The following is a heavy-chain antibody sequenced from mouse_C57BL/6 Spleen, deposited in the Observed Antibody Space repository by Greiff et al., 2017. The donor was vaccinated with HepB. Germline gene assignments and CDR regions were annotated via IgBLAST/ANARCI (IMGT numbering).Heavy chain of an antibody. CDR1: GFNIKDYY. V-gene: IGHV14-1*01. D-gene: IGHD2-5*01. CDR3: TPAYYSNYGFAY. Sequence: EVQLQQSGAELVRPGASVKLSCTASGFNIKDYYMHWVNQRPEQGLEWIGRIDPEDGDTEYAPKFQGKATMTADTSSNRAYLQLSSLTSEDTAVYYCTPAYYSNYGFAYWGQGTLVTVSA. J-gene: IGHJ3*01. CDR2: IDPEDGDT.